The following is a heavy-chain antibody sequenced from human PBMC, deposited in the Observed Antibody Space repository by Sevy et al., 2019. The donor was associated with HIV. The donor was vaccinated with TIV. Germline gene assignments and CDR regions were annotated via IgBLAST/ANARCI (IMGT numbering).Heavy chain of an antibody. CDR2: ISGSGTTM. D-gene: IGHD3-9*01. Sequence: GGSLRLSCEASGFTFSDYYMSWIRQAPGKGLEWVSYISGSGTTMYSVDSVRGRFTISRDNAKKSLYLQMNSLRAEDAAVYYCTRDRGDTVDCILEYWGQGTLVTVSS. CDR3: TRDRGDTVDCILEY. CDR1: GFTFSDYY. V-gene: IGHV3-11*01. J-gene: IGHJ4*02.